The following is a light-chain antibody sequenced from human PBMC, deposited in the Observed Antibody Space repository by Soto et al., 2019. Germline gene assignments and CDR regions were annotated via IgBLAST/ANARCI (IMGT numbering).Light chain of an antibody. CDR1: QSISSW. CDR2: DSS. Sequence: IEMTRSHSTLSSTVVEMVSMDSVASQSISSWLAWYQQKPGRAPKLLIYDSSSLESGVPSRVSGSGWGAEFRLTISPIQADEFATHFCQQYDSFSVSCGQGTRLEIK. V-gene: IGKV1-5*01. J-gene: IGKJ5*01. CDR3: QQYDSFSVS.